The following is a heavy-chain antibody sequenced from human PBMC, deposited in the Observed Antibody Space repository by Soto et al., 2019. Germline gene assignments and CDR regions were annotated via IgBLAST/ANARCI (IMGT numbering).Heavy chain of an antibody. V-gene: IGHV1-69*01. CDR1: GGTFSSYA. CDR3: ASPAGGHYYGSGSYYSHPFRGYYGMDV. D-gene: IGHD3-10*01. Sequence: QVQLVQSGAEVKKPGSSVKVSCKASGGTFSSYAISWVRQAPGQGLEWMGGIIPIFGTANYAQKFQGRVTITADESTSSAYMELSSLRSEETAVYYCASPAGGHYYGSGSYYSHPFRGYYGMDVWGQGTTVTVSS. J-gene: IGHJ6*02. CDR2: IIPIFGTA.